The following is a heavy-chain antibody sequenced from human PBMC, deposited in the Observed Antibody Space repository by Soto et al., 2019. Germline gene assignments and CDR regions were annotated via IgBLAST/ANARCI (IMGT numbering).Heavy chain of an antibody. J-gene: IGHJ5*02. CDR3: ARVEYYYGSGSYYKNCFDH. CDR2: IIPIFGTA. Sequence: ASVRVSCKASGGTFSSYAISWVRQAPGQGLEWMGGIIPIFGTANYAQKFQGRVTITADESTSTAYMELSSLRSEDTAVYYCARVEYYYGSGSYYKNCFDHWGKXTL. V-gene: IGHV1-69*13. D-gene: IGHD3-10*01. CDR1: GGTFSSYA.